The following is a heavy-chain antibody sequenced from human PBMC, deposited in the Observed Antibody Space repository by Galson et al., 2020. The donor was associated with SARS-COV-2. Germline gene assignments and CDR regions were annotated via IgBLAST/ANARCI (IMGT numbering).Heavy chain of an antibody. J-gene: IGHJ5*02. D-gene: IGHD2-2*01. CDR2: IYYSGST. V-gene: IGHV4-39*07. Sequence: SKTLSLTCTVSGGSISSSSYYWGWIRQPPGKGLEWIGSIYYSGSTYYNPSLKSRVTISVDTSKNQFSLKLSSVTAADTAVYYCARQRDQLLWRGGGSWFDPWGQGTLVTVSS. CDR3: ARQRDQLLWRGGGSWFDP. CDR1: GGSISSSSYY.